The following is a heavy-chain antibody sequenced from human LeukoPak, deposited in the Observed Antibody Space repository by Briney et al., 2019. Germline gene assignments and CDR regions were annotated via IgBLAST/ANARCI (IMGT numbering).Heavy chain of an antibody. D-gene: IGHD5-12*01. V-gene: IGHV1-18*01. CDR1: GYTFTSYG. J-gene: IGHJ4*02. Sequence: GASVKVSCTASGYTFTSYGISWVRQAPGQGLEWMGWISAYNGNTNYAQKLQGRVTMTTDTSTSTAYMELRSLRSDDRAVYYCAREVSIGGYDLGGFDYWGQGTLVTVSS. CDR3: AREVSIGGYDLGGFDY. CDR2: ISAYNGNT.